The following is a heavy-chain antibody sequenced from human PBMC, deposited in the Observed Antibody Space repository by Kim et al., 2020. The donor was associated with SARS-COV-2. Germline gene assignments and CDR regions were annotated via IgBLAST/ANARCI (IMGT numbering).Heavy chain of an antibody. J-gene: IGHJ4*02. CDR3: AKEEGYSSSWYAGYY. V-gene: IGHV3-9*01. D-gene: IGHD6-13*01. Sequence: DSVKGRFTISRDNAKNSLYLQMNSLRAEDTALYYCAKEEGYSSSWYAGYYWGQGTLVTVSS.